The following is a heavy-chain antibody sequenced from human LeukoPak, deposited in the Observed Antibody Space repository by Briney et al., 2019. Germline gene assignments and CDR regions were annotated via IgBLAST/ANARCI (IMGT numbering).Heavy chain of an antibody. V-gene: IGHV1-69*05. J-gene: IGHJ6*03. CDR3: ARGREQLAQFVVIAYYMDV. D-gene: IGHD2-21*01. CDR1: GGTFSSYA. CDR2: IIPIFGTA. Sequence: EASVKVSCKASGGTFSSYAISWVRQAPGQGREWMGRIIPIFGTANYAQKFQGRVTITRNTSISTAYMELSSLRSEDTAVYYCARGREQLAQFVVIAYYMDVWGKGTTVTVSS.